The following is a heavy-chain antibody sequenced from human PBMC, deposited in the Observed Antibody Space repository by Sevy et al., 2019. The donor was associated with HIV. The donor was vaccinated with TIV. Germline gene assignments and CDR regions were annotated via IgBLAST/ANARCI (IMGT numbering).Heavy chain of an antibody. D-gene: IGHD6-19*01. CDR3: AKDTGLGYSSGWPYYFDY. CDR1: GFTFDDYA. V-gene: IGHV3-9*01. J-gene: IGHJ4*02. CDR2: ISWNSGSI. Sequence: GGSLRLSCAASGFTFDDYAMHWVRQAPGKGLEWVSGISWNSGSIGYADSVKGRFTISRDNAKNSLYLQMNSLRAEDTALYYCAKDTGLGYSSGWPYYFDYWGQGTLVTVSS.